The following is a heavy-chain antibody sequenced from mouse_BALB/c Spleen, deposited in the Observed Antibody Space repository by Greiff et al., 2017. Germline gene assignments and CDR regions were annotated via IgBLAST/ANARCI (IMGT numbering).Heavy chain of an antibody. J-gene: IGHJ4*01. CDR2: IWGDGST. CDR1: GFSLTGYG. CDR3: ARGAYYRYDVEAMDY. Sequence: QVQLQQSGPGLVAPSQSLSITCTVSGFSLTGYGVNWVRQPPGKGLEWLGMIWGDGSTDYNSALKSRLSISKDHSKSQVFLKMNSLQTDDTARYYCARGAYYRYDVEAMDYWGQGTSVTVSS. D-gene: IGHD2-14*01. V-gene: IGHV2-6-7*01.